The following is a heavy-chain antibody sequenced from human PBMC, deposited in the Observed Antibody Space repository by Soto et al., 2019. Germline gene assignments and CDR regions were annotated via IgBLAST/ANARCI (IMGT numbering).Heavy chain of an antibody. CDR1: GFTFSSYS. CDR3: ARGLDDRLTMFRY. D-gene: IGHD3-10*01. V-gene: IGHV3-21*01. CDR2: ITSSTTYI. J-gene: IGHJ4*01. Sequence: GGSLRLSCAASGFTFSSYSMNWVRQAPGEGLEWVSSITSSTTYIYYADSVKGRFTISRDNAKNSLYLQMNTLRAEDTAVYYCARGLDDRLTMFRYWGHGTLVTVSS.